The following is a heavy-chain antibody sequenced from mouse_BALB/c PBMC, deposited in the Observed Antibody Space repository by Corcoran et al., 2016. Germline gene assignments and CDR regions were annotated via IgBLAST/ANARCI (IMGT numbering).Heavy chain of an antibody. J-gene: IGHJ1*01. Sequence: EVQLQQSGAELVKPGASVKLSCTASGFNIKDTYMHWVKQRPEQGLAWIGRIDPAHGNTKYDPKFQGKATITADTSSNTAYLQRSSLTSEDTAVYYCARWDWYFDVWGAGTTVTVSS. V-gene: IGHV14-3*02. CDR3: ARWDWYFDV. CDR1: GFNIKDTY. CDR2: IDPAHGNT.